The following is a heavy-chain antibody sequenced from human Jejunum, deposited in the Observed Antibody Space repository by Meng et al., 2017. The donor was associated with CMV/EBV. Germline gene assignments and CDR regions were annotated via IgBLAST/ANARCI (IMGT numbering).Heavy chain of an antibody. D-gene: IGHD2-15*01. CDR2: INYRGST. Sequence: QVPLREWGAGLLKPSETLSPTCAVYGGSFSGYYWSWIRQPPGKGLEWIGEINYRGSTNYSPSLKSRVTMSLDTSKNQFSLKLTSVTAADTAMYYCARCPRDDDGGLDYWGQGTLVTVFS. J-gene: IGHJ4*02. CDR3: ARCPRDDDGGLDY. CDR1: GGSFSGYY. V-gene: IGHV4-34*01.